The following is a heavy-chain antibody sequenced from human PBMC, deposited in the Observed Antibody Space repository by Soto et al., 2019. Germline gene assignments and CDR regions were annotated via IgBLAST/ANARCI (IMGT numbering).Heavy chain of an antibody. CDR3: ARGHRSGYDGQTPDI. CDR1: GFTFSSYS. J-gene: IGHJ3*02. CDR2: ISSSSSYI. D-gene: IGHD5-12*01. Sequence: EVQLVESGGGLVKPGGSLRLSCAASGFTFSSYSMNWVRQAPGKGLEWVSSISSSSSYIYYADSVKGRFTISRDNAKNSLYLQMNSLRAEDTAVYYCARGHRSGYDGQTPDIWGQGTMVTVSS. V-gene: IGHV3-21*01.